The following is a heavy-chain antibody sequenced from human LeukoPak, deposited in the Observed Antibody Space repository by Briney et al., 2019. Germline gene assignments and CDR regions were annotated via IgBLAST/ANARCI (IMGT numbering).Heavy chain of an antibody. D-gene: IGHD3-16*01. V-gene: IGHV4-31*03. Sequence: SETLSLTCTVSGGSISSGGYYWSWIRQHPGKGLEWIGYIYYSGSTYYNPSLKSRVTISVDTSKNQFSLKLSSVTAADTAVYYCARALNMITFGGVYFDYWGQGTLVTVSS. CDR2: IYYSGST. CDR1: GGSISSGGYY. CDR3: ARALNMITFGGVYFDY. J-gene: IGHJ4*02.